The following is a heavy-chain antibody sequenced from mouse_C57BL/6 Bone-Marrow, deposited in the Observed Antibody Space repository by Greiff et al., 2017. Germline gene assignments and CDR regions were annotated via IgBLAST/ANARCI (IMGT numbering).Heavy chain of an antibody. V-gene: IGHV1-54*01. D-gene: IGHD1-1*01. CDR3: ERRDYYGSSYEAMDY. CDR2: INPGSGGT. CDR1: GYAFTNYL. Sequence: QVQLQQSGAELVRPGTSVKVSCKASGYAFTNYLIEWVKQRPGQGLEWIGVINPGSGGTNYNEKFKGKATLTADKSSSTAYMQLSSLTSEDSAVYFCERRDYYGSSYEAMDYWGQGTSVTVSS. J-gene: IGHJ4*01.